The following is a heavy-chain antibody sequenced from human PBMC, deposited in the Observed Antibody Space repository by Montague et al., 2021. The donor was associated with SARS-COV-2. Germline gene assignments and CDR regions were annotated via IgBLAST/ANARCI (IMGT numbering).Heavy chain of an antibody. Sequence: SETLSLTCAISGGSFSNYYWSWIRQPPGKGLEWIGEVTQSGTTIYNPSVKSGVTISEDTSKNQFSLKLSSVTAADTAVYYCARCAYWLLFIASYYGMDVWGQGTTVTVSS. V-gene: IGHV4-34*01. CDR2: VTQSGTT. CDR3: ARCAYWLLFIASYYGMDV. CDR1: GGSFSNYY. D-gene: IGHD2-2*01. J-gene: IGHJ6*02.